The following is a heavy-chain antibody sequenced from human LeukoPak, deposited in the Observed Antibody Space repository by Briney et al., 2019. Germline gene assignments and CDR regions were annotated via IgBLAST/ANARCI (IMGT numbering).Heavy chain of an antibody. CDR1: GFTFSSYW. Sequence: GGSLRLSCAASGFTFSSYWMGWVRQAPGKGLEWVSAISGSSNSIYYADSAKGRFTISRGNAKNSVYLQMDSLRVEDTAVYYCARGLCGGDCYDYWGQGTLVTVSS. CDR2: ISGSSNSI. V-gene: IGHV3-21*01. CDR3: ARGLCGGDCYDY. D-gene: IGHD2-21*02. J-gene: IGHJ4*02.